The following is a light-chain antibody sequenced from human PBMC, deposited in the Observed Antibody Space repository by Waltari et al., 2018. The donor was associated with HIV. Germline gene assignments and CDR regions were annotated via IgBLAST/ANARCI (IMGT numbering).Light chain of an antibody. V-gene: IGLV1-40*01. Sequence: QAVLTQPPSVSGAPGLRVTISCTGSSSNIGAGYDVHWYQQLPATAPKLLIYGNSNRPSGVPDRFSVSKSGTSASLPIAGLQAEDEAEYYCQSYDSSLSGSVFGGGTKLTVL. CDR3: QSYDSSLSGSV. CDR1: SSNIGAGYD. J-gene: IGLJ2*01. CDR2: GNS.